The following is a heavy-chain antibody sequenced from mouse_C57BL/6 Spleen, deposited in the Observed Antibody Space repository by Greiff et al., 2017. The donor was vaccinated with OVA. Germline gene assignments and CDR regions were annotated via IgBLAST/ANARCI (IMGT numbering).Heavy chain of an antibody. CDR2: INPYNGDT. J-gene: IGHJ4*01. CDR3: ARLNDYDAYYAMDY. V-gene: IGHV1-20*01. CDR1: GYSFTGYF. Sequence: EVQLQQSGPELVKPGDSVKISCKASGYSFTGYFMNWVMQSHGKSLEWIGRINPYNGDTLYNQKFKGKATLTVDKSSSTAHMELRSLTSEDSAVYYCARLNDYDAYYAMDYWGQGTSVTVSS. D-gene: IGHD2-4*01.